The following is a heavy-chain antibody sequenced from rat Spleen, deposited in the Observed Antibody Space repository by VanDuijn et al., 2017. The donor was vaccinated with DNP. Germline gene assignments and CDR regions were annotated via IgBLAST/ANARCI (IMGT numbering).Heavy chain of an antibody. J-gene: IGHJ3*01. CDR1: GFSFSDYY. V-gene: IGHV5-20*01. CDR2: IRFDGGTT. Sequence: EVQLVESGGGLVLLGRSLTLSCAASGFSFSDYYMAWVRQAPTKGLQWVAYIRFDGGTTYYGDSVKGRFTISRDNGKSTLYLQMDSLRSEDTATYYCATPGGTYTYWGQGTLVTVSS. CDR3: ATPGGTYTY. D-gene: IGHD1-4*01.